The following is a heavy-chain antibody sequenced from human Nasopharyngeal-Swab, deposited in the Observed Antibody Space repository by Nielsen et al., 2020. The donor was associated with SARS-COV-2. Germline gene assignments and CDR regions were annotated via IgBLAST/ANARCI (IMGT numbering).Heavy chain of an antibody. CDR1: GFPFDDYA. D-gene: IGHD6-13*01. Sequence: SLKISCVASGFPFDDYAMSWVRLIPGKGLQWVAGITWNSGNIGYADSVKGRFTVSRDNAGNSLFLQLDSLRPEDTAVYYCAKSLYTSTWSYYFDIWCQGTMVTVS. J-gene: IGHJ4*02. CDR2: ITWNSGNI. V-gene: IGHV3-9*01. CDR3: AKSLYTSTWSYYFDI.